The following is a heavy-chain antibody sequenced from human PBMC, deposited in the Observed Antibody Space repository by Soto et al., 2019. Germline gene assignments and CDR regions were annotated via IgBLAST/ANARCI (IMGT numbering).Heavy chain of an antibody. CDR2: IYWNDDK. CDR1: GFPLSARGVG. CDR3: AHSPWGAAPDY. Sequence: QITLKESGPTLVKPTETLTLTCTVSGFPLSARGVGVGWIRQPPGKALEWLAIIYWNDDKRYSPSLNSRLTITKDTSKNQVILTMTNTDPVDTAKYYCAHSPWGAAPDYWGQGTLVTVSS. V-gene: IGHV2-5*01. J-gene: IGHJ4*02. D-gene: IGHD3-16*01.